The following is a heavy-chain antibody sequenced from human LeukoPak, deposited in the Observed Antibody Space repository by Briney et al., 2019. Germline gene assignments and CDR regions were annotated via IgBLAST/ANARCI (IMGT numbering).Heavy chain of an antibody. CDR1: GFTVSSNY. CDR3: ARRAVANYYFDY. J-gene: IGHJ4*02. V-gene: IGHV3-53*01. Sequence: QAGGSLRLSCAASGFTVSSNYMSWLRQAPGKGLEWVSVIYSGGNTYYADSVKGRFTISRDNSKNTLHLQMNSLRAEDTAVYYCARRAVANYYFDYWGQGTLVTVSS. D-gene: IGHD6-19*01. CDR2: IYSGGNT.